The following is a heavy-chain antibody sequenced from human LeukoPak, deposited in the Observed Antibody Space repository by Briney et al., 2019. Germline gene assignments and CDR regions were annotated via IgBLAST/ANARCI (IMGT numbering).Heavy chain of an antibody. V-gene: IGHV1-18*01. CDR3: ARFPLGGYSGYDYIGYFDY. CDR2: ISGYNGNT. CDR1: GYTFTSYG. J-gene: IGHJ4*02. D-gene: IGHD5-12*01. Sequence: ASVTVSFKASGYTFTSYGISWVRQAPGQGLEWMGWISGYNGNTNYAQKLQGRVTMTTDTSTSTAYMELRSLRSDDTAVYYCARFPLGGYSGYDYIGYFDYWGQGTLVTVSS.